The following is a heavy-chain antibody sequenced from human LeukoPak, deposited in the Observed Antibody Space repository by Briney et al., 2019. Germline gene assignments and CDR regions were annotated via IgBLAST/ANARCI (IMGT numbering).Heavy chain of an antibody. D-gene: IGHD3-10*01. V-gene: IGHV4-38-2*01. CDR2: IYHSGST. CDR1: GYSISSGYY. J-gene: IGHJ4*02. CDR3: ARRSYYYGSGTDY. Sequence: SETLSLTCAVSGYSISSGYYWGWIRQPPGKGLELIGSIYHSGSTYYNPSLKSRVTISVDTSKNQFSLKLSSVTAADTAVYYCARRSYYYGSGTDYWGQGTLVTVSS.